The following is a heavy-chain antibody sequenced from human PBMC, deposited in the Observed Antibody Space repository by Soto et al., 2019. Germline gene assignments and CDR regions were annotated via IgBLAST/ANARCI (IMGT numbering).Heavy chain of an antibody. D-gene: IGHD1-26*01. V-gene: IGHV3-30*03. CDR3: AIIHSGSFVFDI. J-gene: IGHJ3*02. CDR1: GLTFSYYD. CDR2: ISSDGTNK. Sequence: GGSLRLSCAASGLTFSYYDIHWFRQAPGKGLEWVAVISSDGTNKYYVESVKGRFAISRDNSKSTLYLLMNTLRTEDTALYYCAIIHSGSFVFDIWGQGTMVTVSS.